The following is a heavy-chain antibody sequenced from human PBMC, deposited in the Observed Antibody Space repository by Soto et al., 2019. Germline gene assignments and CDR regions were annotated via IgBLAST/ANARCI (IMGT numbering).Heavy chain of an antibody. CDR3: ARSRAPGCGGGNCDGGLMFDS. D-gene: IGHD2-21*01. CDR2: ITWNSGSI. CDR1: GFIFDDYA. J-gene: IGHJ4*02. Sequence: EVQLVESGGGLVQPGRSLRLSCAASGFIFDDYALHWVRQGRGKGLEWVAGITWNSGSIDYADSEKGRFTISRDNAKNSLYLQLNSLKPEDTALYFCARSRAPGCGGGNCDGGLMFDSWGQGTLVTVSS. V-gene: IGHV3-9*01.